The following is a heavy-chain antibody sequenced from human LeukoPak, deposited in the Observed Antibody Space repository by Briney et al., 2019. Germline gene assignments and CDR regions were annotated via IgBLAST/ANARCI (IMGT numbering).Heavy chain of an antibody. CDR3: ARVERELLHAFDI. V-gene: IGHV4-39*07. CDR1: GGSISSSSYY. CDR2: IYYSGST. D-gene: IGHD1-26*01. Sequence: PSETLSLTCTVSGGSISSSSYYWGWIRQPPGKGLEWIGSIYYSGSTYYNPSLKSRVTISVDTSKNQFSLKLSSVTAADTAVYYCARVERELLHAFDIWGQGTMVTVSS. J-gene: IGHJ3*02.